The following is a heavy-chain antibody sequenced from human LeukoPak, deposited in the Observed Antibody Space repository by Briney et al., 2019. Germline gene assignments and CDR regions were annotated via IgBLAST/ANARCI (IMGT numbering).Heavy chain of an antibody. CDR2: IYYSGST. J-gene: IGHJ4*02. CDR3: AGGKGDYGDYFDY. CDR1: GGSISSNDYY. D-gene: IGHD4-17*01. Sequence: PSETLSLTGTVSGGSISSNDYYWSWIRQPPGKGLEWIGYIYYSGSTNYNPSLKSRVTISVDTSKNQFSLKLSSVTAADTAVYYCAGGKGDYGDYFDYWGQGTLVTVSS. V-gene: IGHV4-61*08.